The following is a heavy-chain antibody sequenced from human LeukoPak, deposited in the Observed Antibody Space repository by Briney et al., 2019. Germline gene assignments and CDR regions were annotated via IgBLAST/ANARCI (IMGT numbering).Heavy chain of an antibody. CDR1: GYTFTNYW. CDR2: IYPGDSDT. V-gene: IGHV5-51*01. Sequence: GESLKISCKASGYTFTNYWIGWVRQMPGKGLEWMGIIYPGDSDTRYSPSFQGQVTISADKSISTAYLQWGSLKASDTATYYCARVATIDLDYFDYWGQGTLVTVSS. J-gene: IGHJ4*02. D-gene: IGHD5-12*01. CDR3: ARVATIDLDYFDY.